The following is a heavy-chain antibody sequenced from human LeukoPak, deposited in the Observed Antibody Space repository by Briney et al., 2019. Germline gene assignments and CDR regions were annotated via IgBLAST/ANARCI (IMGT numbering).Heavy chain of an antibody. D-gene: IGHD3-9*01. V-gene: IGHV4-61*02. CDR2: IHTDGTI. CDR1: GGPISSGTYY. Sequence: SETLSLTCTVSGGPISSGTYYWSWIRQPAGKGLEWIGRIHTDGTINYSPSLRSRVTISLDTSKNQVSLKLTSVTAADTAVYYCAREAVVDFSPFDYWGQGTLVTVSS. J-gene: IGHJ4*02. CDR3: AREAVVDFSPFDY.